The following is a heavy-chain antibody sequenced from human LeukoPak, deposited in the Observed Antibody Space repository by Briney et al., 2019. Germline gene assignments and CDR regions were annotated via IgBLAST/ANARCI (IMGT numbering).Heavy chain of an antibody. CDR1: GFTFSSYN. CDR2: ISSSSSTI. CDR3: ARCTIFGVFYDAFDI. V-gene: IGHV3-48*01. J-gene: IGHJ3*02. Sequence: PGGSLRLSCAASGFTFSSYNMNWVRQAPGKGLEWVSYISSSSSTIYYAGSVKGRFTISRDNAKNSLYLQMNSLRAEDTAVYYCARCTIFGVFYDAFDIWGQGTMVTVSS. D-gene: IGHD3-3*01.